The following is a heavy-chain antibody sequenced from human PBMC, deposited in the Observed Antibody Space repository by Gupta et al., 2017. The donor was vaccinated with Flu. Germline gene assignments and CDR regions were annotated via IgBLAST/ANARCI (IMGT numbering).Heavy chain of an antibody. J-gene: IGHJ4*02. V-gene: IGHV4-59*01. CDR3: STTAAVNSAWQFDH. CDR2: IYYRGTT. CDR1: ITSYY. D-gene: IGHD6-19*01. Sequence: ITSYYWSWIRQSPGKGLEWIGYIYYRGTTAYNPSLKSRVIMSIDTSTNQLSLKVTSVTAADTAVYYCSTTAAVNSAWQFDHWGQGALVTVS.